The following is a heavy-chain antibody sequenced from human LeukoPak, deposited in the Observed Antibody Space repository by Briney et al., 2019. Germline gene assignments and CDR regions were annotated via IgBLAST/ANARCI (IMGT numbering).Heavy chain of an antibody. Sequence: ASVKVSCTASGYTFTYYTMHWVRQAPGQRLEWMGWINAGNGDTKYSQEFRGRVTITRDTSASTAYMELSSLKSEDMAVYYCARGISGIYYYYYMDVWGKGTTVTVSS. CDR3: ARGISGIYYYYYMDV. CDR1: GYTFTYYT. V-gene: IGHV1-3*03. J-gene: IGHJ6*03. D-gene: IGHD1-26*01. CDR2: INAGNGDT.